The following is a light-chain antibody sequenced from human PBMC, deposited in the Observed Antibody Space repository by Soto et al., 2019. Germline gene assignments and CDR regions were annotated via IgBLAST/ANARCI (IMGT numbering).Light chain of an antibody. CDR2: GAS. Sequence: EIVMTQSPATLSVSPGERATLSCRASQSVSSNLAWYQQKPGQAPRLLIYGASTRATGIPARFSGSGSGTEFTLTISSLQSEHFAVYYCQQYNNWPPWPFGQGTKVEIK. CDR3: QQYNNWPPWP. J-gene: IGKJ1*01. CDR1: QSVSSN. V-gene: IGKV3-15*01.